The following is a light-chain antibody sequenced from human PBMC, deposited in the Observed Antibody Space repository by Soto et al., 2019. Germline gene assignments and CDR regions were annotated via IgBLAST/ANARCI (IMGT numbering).Light chain of an antibody. CDR2: DAS. V-gene: IGKV3-11*01. J-gene: IGKJ2*01. CDR3: QQRSNWPSYT. CDR1: QSVSSY. Sequence: EIVLTQSPATLSLSPGERATLSCRASQSVSSYLAWYQQKPGQAPRLLIYDASNRATGIPARFSGSGSGTDFTLTISSLEPEDFALYYCQQRSNWPSYTFGQGTKLEI.